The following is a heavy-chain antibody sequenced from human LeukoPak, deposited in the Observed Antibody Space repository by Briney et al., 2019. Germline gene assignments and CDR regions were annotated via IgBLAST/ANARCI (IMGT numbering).Heavy chain of an antibody. CDR3: ARASWVSTADAVC. J-gene: IGHJ4*02. V-gene: IGHV3-74*01. Sequence: GGSLRLSCAASGFTFSSCWMHWVRQAPGKGLVWVSRINSDGSSTTYADSVKGRFTLSRDLSRNTVFLQLNNLRVEDTAIYYCARASWVSTADAVCWGQGTLVTVSS. CDR2: INSDGSST. D-gene: IGHD3-16*01. CDR1: GFTFSSCW.